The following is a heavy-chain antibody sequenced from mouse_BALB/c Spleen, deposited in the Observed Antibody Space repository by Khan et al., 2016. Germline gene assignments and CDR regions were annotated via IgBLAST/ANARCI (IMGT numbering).Heavy chain of an antibody. D-gene: IGHD1-1*01. J-gene: IGHJ3*01. CDR3: ARNYGT. CDR2: INPYNGDT. Sequence: VPLQPSGPELVKPGASVKISCKASGYSFTDYFMNWVMQSHGKSLEWIGRINPYNGDTFYNQKFKGKATLTVDKSSSTAHMELRSLASEDSAVYYCARNYGTWGQGTLVTVSA. CDR1: GYSFTDYF. V-gene: IGHV1-20*02.